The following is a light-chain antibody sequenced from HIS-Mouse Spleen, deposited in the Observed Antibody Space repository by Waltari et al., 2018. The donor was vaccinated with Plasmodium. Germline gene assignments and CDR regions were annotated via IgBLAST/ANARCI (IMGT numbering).Light chain of an antibody. Sequence: SALTQPPSASGSPGPSVTISCTGTSSDVGGYTYVSWYQQHPGKAPKLMIYEVSKRPSGVPDRFSGSKSGNTASLTVSGLQAEDEADYYCSSYAGSNNLVFGGGTKLTVL. J-gene: IGLJ2*01. V-gene: IGLV2-8*01. CDR3: SSYAGSNNLV. CDR2: EVS. CDR1: SSDVGGYTY.